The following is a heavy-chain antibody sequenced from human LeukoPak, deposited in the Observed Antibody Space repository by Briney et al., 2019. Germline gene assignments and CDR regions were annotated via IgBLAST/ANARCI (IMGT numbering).Heavy chain of an antibody. CDR2: ISWNSGSI. CDR3: AKVSEGGNPVFDY. J-gene: IGHJ4*02. V-gene: IGHV3-9*01. D-gene: IGHD4-23*01. Sequence: GGSLRLSCAASGFTFDDYAMHWVRQAPGKGLEWVSGISWNSGSIGYADSVKGRFTISRDNAKNSLYLQMNSLRAEDTALYYCAKVSEGGNPVFDYWGQGTPVTVSS. CDR1: GFTFDDYA.